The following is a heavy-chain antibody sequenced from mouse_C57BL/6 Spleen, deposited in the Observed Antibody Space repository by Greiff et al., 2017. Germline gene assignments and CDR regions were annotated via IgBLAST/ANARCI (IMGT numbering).Heavy chain of an antibody. CDR3: AIDSSGYLYYFDY. J-gene: IGHJ2*01. D-gene: IGHD3-2*02. CDR1: GYAFTNYL. V-gene: IGHV1-54*01. Sequence: QVQLQQSGAELVRPGTSVKVSCKASGYAFTNYLIEWVKQRPGQGLEWIGVINPGSGSTNYNEKFKGKATLTADKSSSTAYMQLSSLTSEDSAVYFCAIDSSGYLYYFDYWGQGTTLTVSS. CDR2: INPGSGST.